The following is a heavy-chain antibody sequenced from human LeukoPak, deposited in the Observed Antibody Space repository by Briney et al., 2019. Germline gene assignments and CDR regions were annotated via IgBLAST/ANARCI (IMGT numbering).Heavy chain of an antibody. CDR1: GYTFRNYY. J-gene: IGHJ4*02. D-gene: IGHD4-17*01. CDR3: ARDRTTVTIFDY. CDR2: INPNSGVT. V-gene: IGHV1-2*02. Sequence: SSVKVSCKASGYTFRNYYIHWVRQAPAQGLEWLACINPNSGVTNYAQNLQGRATMTTDTSINTVYMELNRLRSDDTAVYFCARDRTTVTIFDYWGQGTLVTVSS.